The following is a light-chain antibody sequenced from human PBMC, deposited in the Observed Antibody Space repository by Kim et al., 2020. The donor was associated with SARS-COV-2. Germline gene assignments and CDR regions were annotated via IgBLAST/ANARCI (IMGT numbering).Light chain of an antibody. CDR3: AAWDDSLDGPV. CDR2: SSD. CDR1: SSNVGSNA. V-gene: IGLV1-44*01. J-gene: IGLJ3*02. Sequence: GEWVTISCSGSSSNVGSNAVNWYQQLPGTAPKLLIYSSDQRPSGVPARFSGSESGTSASLAISGLQSEDEADYYCAAWDDSLDGPVFGGGTQLTVL.